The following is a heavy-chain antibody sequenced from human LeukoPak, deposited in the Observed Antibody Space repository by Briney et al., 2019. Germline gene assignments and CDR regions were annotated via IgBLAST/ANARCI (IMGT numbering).Heavy chain of an antibody. Sequence: SQTLSLTCTVSGGSISSGGYYWSWIRQPPGKGLEWIGYIYYSGSTYYNPSLKSRVTISVDTSKNQFSLKLSSVTAADTAVYYCAGEALNHGGKWWGGYYFDCWGQGTLVTVSS. J-gene: IGHJ4*02. D-gene: IGHD4-23*01. CDR3: AGEALNHGGKWWGGYYFDC. CDR2: IYYSGST. V-gene: IGHV4-30-4*01. CDR1: GGSISSGGYY.